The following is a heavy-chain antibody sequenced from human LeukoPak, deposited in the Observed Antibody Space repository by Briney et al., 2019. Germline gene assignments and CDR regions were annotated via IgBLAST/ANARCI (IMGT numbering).Heavy chain of an antibody. CDR2: TYHRSKWYN. Sequence: SQTLSLTFASSGDNVSTNSAAWNWIRQSPSRGLEWLGRTYHRSKWYNDSALSVKSRITINPDTSKNQFSLQLNSVTPEDTAVYYCARDRGRYIDLWGRGTLVTVSS. V-gene: IGHV6-1*01. CDR3: ARDRGRYIDL. CDR1: GDNVSTNSAA. J-gene: IGHJ2*01. D-gene: IGHD3-10*01.